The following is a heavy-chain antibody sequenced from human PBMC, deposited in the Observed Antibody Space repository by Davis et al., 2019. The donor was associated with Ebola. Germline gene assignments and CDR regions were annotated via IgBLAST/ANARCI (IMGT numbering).Heavy chain of an antibody. Sequence: PGGSLRLSCAASGFIFKTYTMHWVRQAPGKGLEWVAVIPYDGKDISYAESVRGRFTISRDNSKKTLYLQMNSLRAEDTAVYYCAKSGLSFGVVKYHYGMDVWGKGTTVTVSS. CDR1: GFIFKTYT. V-gene: IGHV3-30-3*02. J-gene: IGHJ6*04. CDR2: IPYDGKDI. D-gene: IGHD3-3*01. CDR3: AKSGLSFGVVKYHYGMDV.